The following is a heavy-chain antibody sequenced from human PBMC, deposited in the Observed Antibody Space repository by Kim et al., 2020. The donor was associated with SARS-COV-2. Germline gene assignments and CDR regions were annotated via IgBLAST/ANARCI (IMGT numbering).Heavy chain of an antibody. CDR1: GYSFTSYW. Sequence: GESLKISCKGSGYSFTSYWIGWVRQMPGKGLEWMGIIYPGDSDTRYSPSFQGQVTISADKSISTAYLQWSSLKASDTAMYYCARLGSVTTISWYYYGMDVWGQGTTVTVSS. CDR2: IYPGDSDT. CDR3: ARLGSVTTISWYYYGMDV. J-gene: IGHJ6*02. D-gene: IGHD4-17*01. V-gene: IGHV5-51*01.